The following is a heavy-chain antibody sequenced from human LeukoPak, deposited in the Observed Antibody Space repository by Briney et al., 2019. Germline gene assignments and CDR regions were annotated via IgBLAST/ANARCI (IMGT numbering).Heavy chain of an antibody. V-gene: IGHV3-23*01. D-gene: IGHD3-22*01. CDR3: ATSSRASSGYSSL. CDR1: GFTVSSNY. J-gene: IGHJ4*02. Sequence: GGSLRLSCAASGFTVSSNYMSWVRQAPGKGLEWVSAISGSGGSTYYADSVKGRFTISRDNSKNTLYLQMNSLRAEDTAVYYCATSSRASSGYSSLWGQGTLVTVSS. CDR2: ISGSGGST.